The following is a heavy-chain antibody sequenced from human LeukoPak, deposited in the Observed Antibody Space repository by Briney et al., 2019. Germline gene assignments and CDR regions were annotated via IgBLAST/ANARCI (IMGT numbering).Heavy chain of an antibody. CDR1: GFTFDDYA. D-gene: IGHD4-17*01. CDR3: AKDTSPTVTTYFDY. J-gene: IGHJ4*02. V-gene: IGHV3-9*03. CDR2: ISWNSGSI. Sequence: HGRSLRLSCAASGFTFDDYAMHWVRQAPGKGLEWVSGISWNSGSIGYADSVKGRFTISRDNAKNSLYLQMNSLRAEDMALYCCAKDTSPTVTTYFDYWGQGTLVTVSS.